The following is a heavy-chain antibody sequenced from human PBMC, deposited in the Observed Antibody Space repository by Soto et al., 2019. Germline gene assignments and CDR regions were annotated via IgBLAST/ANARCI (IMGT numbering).Heavy chain of an antibody. D-gene: IGHD3-16*02. CDR3: ARDLSSYPFIY. CDR2: INAGNGNT. Sequence: GASVKVSCKASGYTFTSYAMHWVRHAPGQRLEWMGWINAGNGNTKYSQKFQGRVTITRDTSASTAYMELSSLRSEDTAVYYCARDLSSYPFIYWGQGTLVTVSS. V-gene: IGHV1-3*01. J-gene: IGHJ4*02. CDR1: GYTFTSYA.